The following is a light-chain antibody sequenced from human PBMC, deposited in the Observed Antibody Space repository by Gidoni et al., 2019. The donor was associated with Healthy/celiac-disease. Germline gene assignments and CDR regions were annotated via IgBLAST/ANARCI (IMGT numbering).Light chain of an antibody. CDR3: QQYGSSPLT. Sequence: EIVLTQSPGTLSLSPGERATRSCRASQSVSSSYLAWYQQKPGQAPRLLIYGASSRATGIPDRFSGSGSGTDFTLTISRLEPEYFAVYYCQQYGSSPLTFGGGTKVEIK. J-gene: IGKJ4*01. V-gene: IGKV3-20*01. CDR1: QSVSSSY. CDR2: GAS.